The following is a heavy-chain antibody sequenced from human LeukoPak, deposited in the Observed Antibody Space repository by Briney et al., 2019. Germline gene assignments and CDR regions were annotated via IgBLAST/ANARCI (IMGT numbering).Heavy chain of an antibody. CDR1: GFTFSTYS. D-gene: IGHD2-21*01. CDR2: ISSSRSTT. V-gene: IGHV3-48*04. J-gene: IGHJ4*02. Sequence: GGSLRLSCAASGFTFSTYSMNWVRQAPGKGLEWVSYISSSRSTTYYADSVKGRFTISRDNAKNSLYLQMNSLRAEDTAVYYCAREVVWSRDYWGQGTLVTVSS. CDR3: AREVVWSRDY.